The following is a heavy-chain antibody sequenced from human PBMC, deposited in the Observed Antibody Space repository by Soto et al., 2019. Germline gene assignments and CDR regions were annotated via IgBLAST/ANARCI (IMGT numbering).Heavy chain of an antibody. CDR1: GYTFTSYG. CDR3: ARDRGPLRGERPTVS. V-gene: IGHV1-18*01. D-gene: IGHD3-10*01. Sequence: QVQLVQSGAEAKKPGASVKVSCKASGYTFTSYGISWVRQAPGQGLEWMGWNSASNGNTNYAQKLQGRVTMTTDTSTSTVYMELRSLTSDVTGVYYCARDRGPLRGERPTVSWRQGTLVTVSS. CDR2: NSASNGNT. J-gene: IGHJ5*02.